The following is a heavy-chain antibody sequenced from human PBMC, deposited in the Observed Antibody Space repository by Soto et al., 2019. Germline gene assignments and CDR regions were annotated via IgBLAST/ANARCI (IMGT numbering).Heavy chain of an antibody. CDR1: GGTFSSYA. V-gene: IGHV1-69*06. CDR3: ARDRYGGWYYYGMDV. Sequence: QVQLVQSGAAVKKPGSAVKVSCQASGGTFSSYAISWVRQAPGQGLEWMGGIIPIFGTANYAQKFQGRVTITADKSTSTAYMELSSLRSEDTAVYYWARDRYGGWYYYGMDVWGQGTTVTVSS. CDR2: IIPIFGTA. D-gene: IGHD6-19*01. J-gene: IGHJ6*02.